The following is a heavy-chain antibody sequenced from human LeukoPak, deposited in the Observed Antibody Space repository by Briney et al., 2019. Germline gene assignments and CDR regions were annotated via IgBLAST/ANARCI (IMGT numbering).Heavy chain of an antibody. CDR2: ISSSSSYI. J-gene: IGHJ6*02. CDR3: ARDLVHYCSGGSCYSYYYGMDV. D-gene: IGHD2-15*01. Sequence: PGGSLRLSCAASGFTFSSYSMNWVRQAPGKGLEGVSSISSSSSYIYYADSVKGRFTISRDNAKNSLYLQMNSLRAEDTAVYYCARDLVHYCSGGSCYSYYYGMDVWGQGTTVTVSS. V-gene: IGHV3-21*01. CDR1: GFTFSSYS.